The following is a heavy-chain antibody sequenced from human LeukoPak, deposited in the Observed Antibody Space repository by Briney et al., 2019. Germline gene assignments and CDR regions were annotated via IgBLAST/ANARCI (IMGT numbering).Heavy chain of an antibody. CDR3: ASRGFSITMIDGETPFDY. D-gene: IGHD3-22*01. CDR2: IKQDGSEK. V-gene: IGHV3-7*01. Sequence: GGSLRLSCAASGFTFSSYWMSWVRQAPGKGLEWVANIKQDGSEKYYVDSVKGRFTISRDNAKNSLYLQMNSLRAEDTAVYFCASRGFSITMIDGETPFDYWGQGTLVTVSS. J-gene: IGHJ4*02. CDR1: GFTFSSYW.